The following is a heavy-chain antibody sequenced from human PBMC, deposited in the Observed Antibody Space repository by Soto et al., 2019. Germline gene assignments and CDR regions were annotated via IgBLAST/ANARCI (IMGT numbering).Heavy chain of an antibody. J-gene: IGHJ6*02. CDR1: GYSFTSYW. V-gene: IGHV5-51*01. CDR2: IYPGDSDT. Sequence: GESLELSCKGSGYSFTSYWIGWVRQMPGKGLEWMGIIYPGDSDTRYSPSFQGQVTISADKSISTAYLQWSSLKASDTAMYYCARLHGDGPGDYYYGMDVWGQGTTVTVSS. D-gene: IGHD4-17*01. CDR3: ARLHGDGPGDYYYGMDV.